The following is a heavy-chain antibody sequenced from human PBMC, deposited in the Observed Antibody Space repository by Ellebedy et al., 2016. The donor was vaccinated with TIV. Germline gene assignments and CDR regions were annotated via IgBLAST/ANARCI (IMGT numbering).Heavy chain of an antibody. D-gene: IGHD5-24*01. V-gene: IGHV1-69*04. CDR3: ATERHVEMATILTDAFDI. CDR1: GGTFSSYA. CDR2: IIPILGIA. J-gene: IGHJ3*02. Sequence: ASVKVSCKASGGTFSSYAISWVRQAPGQGLEWMGRIIPILGIANYTQKFQGRVTITADKSTSTAYLELSSLRSEDTAVYYCATERHVEMATILTDAFDIWGQGTMVTVSS.